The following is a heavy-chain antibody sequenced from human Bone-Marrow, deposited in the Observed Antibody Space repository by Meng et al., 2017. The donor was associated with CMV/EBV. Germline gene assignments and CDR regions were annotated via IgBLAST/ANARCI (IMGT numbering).Heavy chain of an antibody. CDR1: GYTFTSYD. Sequence: ASVKVSCKASGYTFTSYDINWARQATGQGLEWMGWMNPNSGNTGYAQKFQGRVTMTRNTSISTAYMELSSLRSEDTAVYYCARVGYYYYGMDVWGQGTTVTVSS. CDR3: ARVGYYYYGMDV. J-gene: IGHJ6*02. V-gene: IGHV1-8*01. CDR2: MNPNSGNT.